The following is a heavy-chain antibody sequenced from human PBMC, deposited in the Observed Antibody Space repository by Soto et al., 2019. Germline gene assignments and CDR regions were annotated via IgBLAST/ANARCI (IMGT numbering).Heavy chain of an antibody. CDR1: GGSISGGGFS. CDR2: ILHTGGT. V-gene: IGHV4-30-2*01. Sequence: SETLSLTCAVSGGSISGGGFSWSWIRQPPGKGLEWIGYILHTGGTQYNPSLKSRVSLSVDKSKNQFSLHLTSVPAADTAVYYCARPKFGEGFDYWGQGTLVTVSS. J-gene: IGHJ4*02. D-gene: IGHD3-10*01. CDR3: ARPKFGEGFDY.